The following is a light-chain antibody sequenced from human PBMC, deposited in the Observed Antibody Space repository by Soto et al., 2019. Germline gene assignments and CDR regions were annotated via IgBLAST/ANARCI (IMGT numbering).Light chain of an antibody. V-gene: IGKV3-20*01. J-gene: IGKJ1*01. CDR2: VAS. CDR3: QQYGSSWT. Sequence: EIVLTQSPGTLSLSPGERATLSCGASQRVSSSYLAWYQQKPGQAPRLLIYVASSRATGIPDRFSGSGSGTDFTLTISRLEPEDFAVYYCQQYGSSWTFGQGTKVEIK. CDR1: QRVSSSY.